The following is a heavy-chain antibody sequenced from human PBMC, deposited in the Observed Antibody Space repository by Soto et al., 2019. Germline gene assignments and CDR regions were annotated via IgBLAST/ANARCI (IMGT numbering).Heavy chain of an antibody. CDR3: ARGGGYSGSH. J-gene: IGHJ4*02. Sequence: HVQLVQAGAEVKKPGASVKVSCKASGYTFTSYGIRWVRQAPGQGLEWMGWISAYNGNTNYAQRLQGRVTMTTDTAPSTAYMEVRSLRSDDTGVYYCARGGGYSGSHWGQGTLVTVSS. V-gene: IGHV1-18*01. CDR2: ISAYNGNT. D-gene: IGHD1-26*01. CDR1: GYTFTSYG.